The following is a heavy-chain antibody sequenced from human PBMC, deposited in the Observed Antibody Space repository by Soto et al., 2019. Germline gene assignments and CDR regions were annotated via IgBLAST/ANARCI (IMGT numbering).Heavy chain of an antibody. D-gene: IGHD2-2*01. V-gene: IGHV3-23*01. CDR2: ISGSGGST. CDR1: GFTFSSYA. Sequence: GGSLRLSCAASGFTFSSYAMSWVRQAPGKGLEWVSAISGSGGSTYYADSVKGRFTISRDNSKNTLYLQMNSLRAEDTAVYYCASEGYCISTSCYHYWGQGTLVTVSS. CDR3: ASEGYCISTSCYHY. J-gene: IGHJ4*02.